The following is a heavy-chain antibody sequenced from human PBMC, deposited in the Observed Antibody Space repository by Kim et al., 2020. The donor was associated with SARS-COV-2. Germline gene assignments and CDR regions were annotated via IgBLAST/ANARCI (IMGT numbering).Heavy chain of an antibody. CDR3: AKAWAYYGSGSLWFDP. V-gene: IGHV3-30*18. CDR1: GFTFSSYG. CDR2: ISYDGSNK. J-gene: IGHJ5*02. D-gene: IGHD3-10*01. Sequence: GGSLRLSCAASGFTFSSYGMHWVRQAPGKGLEWVAVISYDGSNKYYADSVKGRFTISRDNSKNTLYLQMNSLRAEDTAVYYCAKAWAYYGSGSLWFDPWGQGTLVTVSS.